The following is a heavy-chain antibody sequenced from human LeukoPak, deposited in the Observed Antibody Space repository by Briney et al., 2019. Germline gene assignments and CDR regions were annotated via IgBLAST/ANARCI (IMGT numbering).Heavy chain of an antibody. J-gene: IGHJ6*03. CDR1: GGSISSYY. V-gene: IGHV4-59*01. Sequence: SETLSLTCTVSGGSISSYYWSWIRQPPGKGLEWIGYIYYSGSTNYNPSLKSRVTISVDTSKNQFSLKLSSVTAADTAVYYCARLIGNRYYYGSGSYYKNYYYYYMDVWGKGTTVTISS. CDR3: ARLIGNRYYYGSGSYYKNYYYYYMDV. D-gene: IGHD3-10*01. CDR2: IYYSGST.